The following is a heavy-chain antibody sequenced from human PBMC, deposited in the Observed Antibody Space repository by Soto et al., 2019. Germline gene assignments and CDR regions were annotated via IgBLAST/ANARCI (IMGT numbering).Heavy chain of an antibody. CDR1: GGSLNGFE. D-gene: IGHD3-3*01. J-gene: IGHJ4*02. CDR3: ARAVGGITIFGVVLGFDY. CDR2: INHSGST. V-gene: IGHV4-34*01. Sequence: PSETLSLTCAVYGGSLNGFEWSWIRQAPGKRLEWIGEINHSGSTNYNPSLKSRVTISVDTSKNQFSLKLSSVTAADTAVYYCARAVGGITIFGVVLGFDYWGQGTLVTVSS.